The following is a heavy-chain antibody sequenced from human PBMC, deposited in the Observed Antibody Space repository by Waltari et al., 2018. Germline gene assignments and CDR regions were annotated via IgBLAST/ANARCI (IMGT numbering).Heavy chain of an antibody. D-gene: IGHD5-18*01. CDR1: GFTFSSYG. J-gene: IGHJ4*02. CDR2: IWYDGSNK. Sequence: SGFTFSSYGMHWVRQAPGKGLEWVAVIWYDGSNKYYADSVKGRFTISRDNSKNTLYLQMNSLRAEDTAVYYCARVKTAMVFDYWGQGTLVTVSS. V-gene: IGHV3-33*01. CDR3: ARVKTAMVFDY.